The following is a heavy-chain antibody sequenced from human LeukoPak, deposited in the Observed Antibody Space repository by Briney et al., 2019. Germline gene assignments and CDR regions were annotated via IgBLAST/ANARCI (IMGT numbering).Heavy chain of an antibody. D-gene: IGHD3-22*01. CDR1: GGSISSSSYY. J-gene: IGHJ5*02. Sequence: SETLSLTCTVSGGSISSSSYYWGWIRQPPGKGLEWIGSIYYSGSTYYNPSLKSRVTISVDTSKNQFSLKLSSVTAADTAVYYCARHIPHGRLLPVNWFDPWGQGTLVTVSS. CDR2: IYYSGST. CDR3: ARHIPHGRLLPVNWFDP. V-gene: IGHV4-39*01.